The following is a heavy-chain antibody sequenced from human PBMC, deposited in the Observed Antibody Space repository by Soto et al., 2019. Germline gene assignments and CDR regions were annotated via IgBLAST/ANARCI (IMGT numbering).Heavy chain of an antibody. V-gene: IGHV3-74*01. J-gene: IGHJ6*02. CDR1: GFTFSSYW. Sequence: EVQLVESGGGLVQPGGSLRLSCAASGFTFSSYWMHWVRQAPGKGLVWVSRINSDGSSTSYADSVKGRFTISRDNAKNTLYLQMNSLRAADTAVYYCARDHRGYGLRMDVWGQGTTVTVSS. D-gene: IGHD5-12*01. CDR3: ARDHRGYGLRMDV. CDR2: INSDGSST.